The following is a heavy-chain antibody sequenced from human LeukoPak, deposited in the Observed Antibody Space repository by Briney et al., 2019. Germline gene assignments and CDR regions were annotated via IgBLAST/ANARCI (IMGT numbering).Heavy chain of an antibody. CDR2: TYPGDSDT. CDR3: ASPVYDFDTSGYYDYYAFNI. D-gene: IGHD3-22*01. CDR1: GYRFTSYW. Sequence: GESLKISCKGSGYRFTSYWIAWVRQMPGKGLEWMGITYPGDSDTRYSPSSQGQVTISVDRSISTAYLQWSSLKASDTAMYYCASPVYDFDTSGYYDYYAFNIWGQGTMVTVSS. V-gene: IGHV5-51*01. J-gene: IGHJ3*02.